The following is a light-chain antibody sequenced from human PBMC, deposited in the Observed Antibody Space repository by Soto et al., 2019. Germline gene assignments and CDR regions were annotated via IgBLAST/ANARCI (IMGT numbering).Light chain of an antibody. V-gene: IGLV2-14*03. CDR2: DVT. J-gene: IGLJ1*01. CDR1: SSDVGGYNY. Sequence: ALTQPASVSGSPGQSITISCTGTSSDVGGYNYVSWYQHHPGKAPKLIIYDVTSRPSGVSIRFSGSKSDNTASLTISGLQPEDEADYHCSSYTTSNTRQIVFGTGTKVT. CDR3: SSYTTSNTRQIV.